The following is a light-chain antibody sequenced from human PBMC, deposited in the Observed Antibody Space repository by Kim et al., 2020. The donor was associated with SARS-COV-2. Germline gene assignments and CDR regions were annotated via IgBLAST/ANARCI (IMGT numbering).Light chain of an antibody. CDR1: QSLLYSDGNPY. Sequence: VVMTQSPLSLPVTLGQAASISCRSSQSLLYSDGNPYLHWFHQRPGQSPRRLLYRVSNRDSGVPDRISGSGSGTDFTLKISSVAAEDVGIYYCMQGSHLYSFGQGTKLEIK. CDR3: MQGSHLYS. J-gene: IGKJ2*03. CDR2: RVS. V-gene: IGKV2-30*01.